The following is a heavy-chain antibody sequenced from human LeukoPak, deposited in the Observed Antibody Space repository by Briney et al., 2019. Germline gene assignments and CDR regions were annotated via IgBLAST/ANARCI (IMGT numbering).Heavy chain of an antibody. V-gene: IGHV3-23*01. CDR1: GFTFSSYA. CDR3: AKDVPGSYYYDSSGYYTVDY. CDR2: ISGSGGST. Sequence: PGGSLRLSCAASGFTFSSYAMSWVRQARGKGLEWVSAISGSGGSTYYADSVKGRFTISRDNSKNTLYLQMNSVRAEDTAVYYCAKDVPGSYYYDSSGYYTVDYWGQGTLVTVSS. D-gene: IGHD3-22*01. J-gene: IGHJ4*02.